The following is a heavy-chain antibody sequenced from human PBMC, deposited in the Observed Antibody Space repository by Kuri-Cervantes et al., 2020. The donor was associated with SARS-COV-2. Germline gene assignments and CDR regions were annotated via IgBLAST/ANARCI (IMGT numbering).Heavy chain of an antibody. V-gene: IGHV3-33*01. CDR2: IWYDGSSK. CDR1: GFTFSSYG. CDR3: ARDRQPRLMDV. D-gene: IGHD6-13*01. J-gene: IGHJ6*03. Sequence: GESLKISCAASGFTFSSYGMHWVRQAPGKGLEWVAVIWYDGSSKYYADSVKGRFTISRDNSKNTLYLQMNSLRAEDTAVYYCARDRQPRLMDVWGKGTTVTGS.